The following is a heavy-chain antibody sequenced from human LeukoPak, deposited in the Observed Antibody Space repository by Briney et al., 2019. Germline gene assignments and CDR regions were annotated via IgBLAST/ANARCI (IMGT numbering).Heavy chain of an antibody. V-gene: IGHV3-73*01. J-gene: IGHJ6*02. CDR3: TRFNQEPYGMDV. D-gene: IGHD1-14*01. CDR2: IRSKANSYAT. Sequence: GGSLRLSCAASGFMFSGSAMHWVRQASGKGLEWVGRIRSKANSYATAYAASVEGRFTISRDDSKNTAYLQMNSLKTEDTAVYYCTRFNQEPYGMDVWGQGTAVTVSS. CDR1: GFMFSGSA.